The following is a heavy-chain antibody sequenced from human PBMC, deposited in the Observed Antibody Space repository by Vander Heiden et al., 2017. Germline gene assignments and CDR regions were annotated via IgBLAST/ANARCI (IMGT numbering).Heavy chain of an antibody. D-gene: IGHD7-27*01. V-gene: IGHV4-39*01. J-gene: IGHJ4*02. CDR3: VRRRNWALDY. CDR2: IYYIGST. CDR1: GDSISRSSYH. Sequence: QLQLQESGPGLVKPSETLSLTCTVSGDSISRSSYHWGWVRQPPGKGLEWIGTIYYIGSTYYNPSLRSRVTISVDTSKNQFSLKLISVTAADAAVYYCVRRRNWALDYWGQGTLVTVSS.